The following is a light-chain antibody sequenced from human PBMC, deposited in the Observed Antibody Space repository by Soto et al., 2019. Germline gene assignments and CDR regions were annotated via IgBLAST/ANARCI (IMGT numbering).Light chain of an antibody. V-gene: IGLV3-1*01. Sequence: SYELTQPPSVSVSPGQTANITCSGDELGDKYVCWYQQKPGQSPVLVIYEDDKRPPGIPERFSGSNSGNTATLTISGAQAMDEADFFCQAWDSSIMVFGGGTKLTVL. CDR1: ELGDKY. CDR3: QAWDSSIMV. J-gene: IGLJ2*01. CDR2: EDD.